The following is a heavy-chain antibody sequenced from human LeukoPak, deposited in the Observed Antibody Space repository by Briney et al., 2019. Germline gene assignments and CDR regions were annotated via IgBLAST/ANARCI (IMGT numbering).Heavy chain of an antibody. J-gene: IGHJ4*02. V-gene: IGHV4-34*01. CDR3: ARVNYYDSSGSEAYEDY. D-gene: IGHD3-22*01. Sequence: PSETLSLTCAVYGGSFSGYYWSWIRQPPGKGLEWIGSIYHSGSTYYNPSLKSRVTISVDTSKNQFSLKLSSVTAADTAVYYCARVNYYDSSGSEAYEDYWGQGTLVAVSS. CDR1: GGSFSGYY. CDR2: IYHSGST.